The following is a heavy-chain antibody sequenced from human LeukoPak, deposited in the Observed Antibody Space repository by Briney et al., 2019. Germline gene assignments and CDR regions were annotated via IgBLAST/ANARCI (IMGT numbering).Heavy chain of an antibody. J-gene: IGHJ4*02. CDR3: AREVGGGASGQ. Sequence: GGSLRLSCAASGFTVSSNYMSWVRQVPGKGLEWVSVIYSDGTISYADSVKGRFTIPRDNSENTLYLQMNSLRVEDTAVYYCAREVGGGASGQWGQGTLVTVSS. CDR1: GFTVSSNY. V-gene: IGHV3-66*01. D-gene: IGHD3-16*01. CDR2: IYSDGTI.